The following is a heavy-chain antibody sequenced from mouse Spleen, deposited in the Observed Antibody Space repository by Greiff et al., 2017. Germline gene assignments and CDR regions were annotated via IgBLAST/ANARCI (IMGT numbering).Heavy chain of an antibody. D-gene: IGHD2-3*01. CDR2: IDPSDSYT. V-gene: IGHV1-69*02. CDR3: ARVDGYDFDY. Sequence: VQLQQSGAELAKPGASVKLSCKASGYTFTSYWMHWVKQRPGQGLEWIGEIDPSDSYTNYNQKFKGKATLTVDKSSSTAYMQLSSLTSEDSAVYYCARVDGYDFDYWGQGTTLTVSS. J-gene: IGHJ2*01. CDR1: GYTFTSYW.